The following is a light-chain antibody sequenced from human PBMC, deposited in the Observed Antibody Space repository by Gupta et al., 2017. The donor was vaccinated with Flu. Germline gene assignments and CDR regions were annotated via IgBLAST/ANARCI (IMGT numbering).Light chain of an antibody. CDR1: NSTIGAAFD. CDR3: QSCDNSLSGSV. CDR2: GND. J-gene: IGLJ3*02. V-gene: IGLV1-40*01. Sequence: QSVLPPPPSVSGAPGPRVTIPCTVGNSTIGAAFDVHWYQQLPGTAPKLLIYGNDKRPSGVPDRFSGSKSGASATLAITGLQAEDEADYYCQSCDNSLSGSVFGGGTKLTVL.